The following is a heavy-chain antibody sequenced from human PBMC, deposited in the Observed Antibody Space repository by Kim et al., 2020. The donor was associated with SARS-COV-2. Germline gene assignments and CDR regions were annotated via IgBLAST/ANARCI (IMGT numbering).Heavy chain of an antibody. CDR1: GITFSTYS. Sequence: GGSLRLSCAASGITFSTYSMNWVRQAPGKGLEWVSYISSSSSTINYADSMKGRFTISRDNAKNSLYLQMNRLRDEDKAVYYCARDLTGIAAALRFNYKGKGTVV. J-gene: IGHJ4*02. V-gene: IGHV3-48*02. CDR3: ARDLTGIAAALRFNY. D-gene: IGHD6-13*01. CDR2: ISSSSSTI.